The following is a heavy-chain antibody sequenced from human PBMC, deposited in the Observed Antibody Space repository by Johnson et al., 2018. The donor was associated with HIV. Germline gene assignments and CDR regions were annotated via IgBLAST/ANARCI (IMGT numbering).Heavy chain of an antibody. CDR1: GFAFSTYD. J-gene: IGHJ3*02. CDR3: AREDTPFGSPHEGDAFDI. Sequence: EVQLVESGGGLVQPGGSTRLSCVASGFAFSTYDMHWVRQVPGKGLQWVAAIGTKAATYYPASVTGRFTISRENAKNSLYLQMNSLRAEDTAVYYCAREDTPFGSPHEGDAFDIWGQGTMVTVFS. V-gene: IGHV3-13*01. D-gene: IGHD3-16*01. CDR2: IGTKAAT.